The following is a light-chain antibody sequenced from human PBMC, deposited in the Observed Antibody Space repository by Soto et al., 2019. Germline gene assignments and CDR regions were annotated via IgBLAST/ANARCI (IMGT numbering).Light chain of an antibody. Sequence: QSVLTQPASVSGSPGQSITISCTGTSSDVGGYNYVSWYQQHPGRAPKLMIYEVSNRPSGVSFRFSGSKSGNTASLTISGLQAEDEADYYCSSYTSRTTYVSGNGTKVTVL. CDR2: EVS. CDR1: SSDVGGYNY. J-gene: IGLJ1*01. V-gene: IGLV2-14*01. CDR3: SSYTSRTTYV.